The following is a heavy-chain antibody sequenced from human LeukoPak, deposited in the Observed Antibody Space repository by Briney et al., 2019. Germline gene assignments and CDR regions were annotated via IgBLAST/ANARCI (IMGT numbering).Heavy chain of an antibody. J-gene: IGHJ4*02. Sequence: PGGSLRLSCAASGFTFSNYAMTWVRQAPGKGLECVSLISGSGGSTHYVDSVKGRFTISRDNSKNTLYLQMNGLRAEDTAVYYCAKDADLGYDFWSGYFSFDYWGQGTLVTVSS. CDR1: GFTFSNYA. V-gene: IGHV3-23*01. CDR2: ISGSGGST. D-gene: IGHD3-3*01. CDR3: AKDADLGYDFWSGYFSFDY.